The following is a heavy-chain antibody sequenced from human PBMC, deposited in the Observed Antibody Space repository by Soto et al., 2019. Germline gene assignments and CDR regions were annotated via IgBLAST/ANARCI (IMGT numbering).Heavy chain of an antibody. Sequence: GGSLRLSCAASGFTFSSYAMHWVRQAPGKGLEWVAVISYDGSNKYYADSVKGRFTISRDNSKNTLYLQMNSLRAEDTAVYYCARDGGNYYSSGWIYYLDYWGQGTLVTVSS. CDR3: ARDGGNYYSSGWIYYLDY. CDR1: GFTFSSYA. D-gene: IGHD6-19*01. CDR2: ISYDGSNK. J-gene: IGHJ4*02. V-gene: IGHV3-30-3*01.